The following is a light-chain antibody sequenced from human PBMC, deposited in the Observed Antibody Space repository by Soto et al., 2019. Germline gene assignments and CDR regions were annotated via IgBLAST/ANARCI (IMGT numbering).Light chain of an antibody. V-gene: IGLV2-23*02. J-gene: IGLJ1*01. Sequence: QSVLTQPASVSGSPGQSITISFTGTSSDVGSYNLVSWFQQHPGKAPKLIIYEVSKRPSGLSNRFSGSKSGNTASLTISGLQAEDEADYYCCSYAGGSTSNYVFGTGTKVTVL. CDR2: EVS. CDR1: SSDVGSYNL. CDR3: CSYAGGSTSNYV.